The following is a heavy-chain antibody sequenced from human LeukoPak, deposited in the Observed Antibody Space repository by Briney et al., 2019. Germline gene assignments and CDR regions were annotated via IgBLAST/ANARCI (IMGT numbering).Heavy chain of an antibody. CDR1: GFTFSGSA. J-gene: IGHJ4*02. CDR3: TRHYYDSSGYYHLDY. V-gene: IGHV3-73*01. CDR2: IRSKANSYAT. Sequence: PGGSLRLPCAASGFTFSGSAMHWVRQASGKGLEWVGRIRSKANSYATAYAASVKGRFTISRDDSKNTAYLQMNSLKTEDTAVYYCTRHYYDSSGYYHLDYWGQGTLVTVSS. D-gene: IGHD3-22*01.